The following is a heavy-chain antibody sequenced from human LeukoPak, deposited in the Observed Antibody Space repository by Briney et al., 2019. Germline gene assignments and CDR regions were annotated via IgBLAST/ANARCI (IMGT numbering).Heavy chain of an antibody. Sequence: SETLSLACAAYGGSFSGYYWSWIRQPPGKGLEWIGEINHSGSTNYNPSLKSRVTISVDTSKSQFSLKLSSVTAADTAVYYCARGSPKRITIFGVVTVLRYYFDYWGQGTLVTVSS. CDR2: INHSGST. CDR3: ARGSPKRITIFGVVTVLRYYFDY. D-gene: IGHD3-3*01. CDR1: GGSFSGYY. J-gene: IGHJ4*02. V-gene: IGHV4-34*01.